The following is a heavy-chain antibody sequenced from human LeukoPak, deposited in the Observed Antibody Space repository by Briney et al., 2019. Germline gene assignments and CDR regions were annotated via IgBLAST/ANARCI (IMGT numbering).Heavy chain of an antibody. CDR3: ARQESISLFDY. J-gene: IGHJ4*02. Sequence: SETLSLTCTVSGGSISSRSYYWGWLRQPPGKGLEWIASIFYSGSTYHNPSLKSRVTISVDTSKNQFSLKLTSVTAADTAVYYCARQESISLFDYWGQGTLVTVSS. D-gene: IGHD3-9*01. CDR1: GGSISSRSYY. CDR2: IFYSGST. V-gene: IGHV4-39*01.